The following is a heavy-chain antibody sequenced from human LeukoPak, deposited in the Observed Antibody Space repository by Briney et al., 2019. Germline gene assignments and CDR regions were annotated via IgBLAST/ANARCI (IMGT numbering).Heavy chain of an antibody. CDR3: ARDLGFGQLYRFDY. V-gene: IGHV1-18*01. CDR2: ISAYNGNT. J-gene: IGHJ4*02. Sequence: ASVKVSCKASGYTFSNYGISRVRQAPGQGLEWMRWISAYNGNTNSAQKFQGRVTLTTDTSTSTAYMELRSLRSDDTAVYYCARDLGFGQLYRFDYWGQGTLVTVSS. D-gene: IGHD3-10*01. CDR1: GYTFSNYG.